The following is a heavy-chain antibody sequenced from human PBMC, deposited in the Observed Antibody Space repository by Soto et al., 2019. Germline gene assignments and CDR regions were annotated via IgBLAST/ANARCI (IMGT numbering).Heavy chain of an antibody. D-gene: IGHD6-19*01. CDR2: IYTSGST. V-gene: IGHV4-4*07. CDR1: GGSISSYY. J-gene: IGHJ4*02. CDR3: ARDRANSGWYINTDY. Sequence: TLSLTCTVSGGSISSYYWSWIRQPAGKGLEWIGRIYTSGSTNYNPSLKSRVTMSVDTSKNQFSLKLSSVTAADTAVYYCARDRANSGWYINTDYWGQGTLVTVSS.